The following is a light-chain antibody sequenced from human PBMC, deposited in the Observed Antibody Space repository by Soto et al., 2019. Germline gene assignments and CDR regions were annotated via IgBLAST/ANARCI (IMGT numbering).Light chain of an antibody. CDR2: GAS. CDR1: QSVSSN. J-gene: IGKJ1*01. CDR3: QQYTNWPPWT. V-gene: IGKV3-15*01. Sequence: EIEMTQSPATLSVSPGERATLSCRASQSVSSNLAWYQRSPGQAPRLLIYGASTRATGIPARFSGSGSGTEFTLTISTLQSEDFAVYYCQQYTNWPPWTFGQGTRVEIK.